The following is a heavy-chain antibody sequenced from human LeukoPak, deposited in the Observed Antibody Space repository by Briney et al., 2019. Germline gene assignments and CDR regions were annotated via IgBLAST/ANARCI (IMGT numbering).Heavy chain of an antibody. CDR1: GFTFSSYG. CDR3: ASGPLTYRYCSSTSCYVNYFDY. CDR2: ISYDGSNK. V-gene: IGHV3-30*03. J-gene: IGHJ4*02. D-gene: IGHD2-2*01. Sequence: GGSLRLSCAASGFTFSSYGMHWVRQAPGKGLEWVAVISYDGSNKYYADSVKGRFTISRDNSKNTLYLQMNSLRAEDTAVYYCASGPLTYRYCSSTSCYVNYFDYWGQGTLVTVSS.